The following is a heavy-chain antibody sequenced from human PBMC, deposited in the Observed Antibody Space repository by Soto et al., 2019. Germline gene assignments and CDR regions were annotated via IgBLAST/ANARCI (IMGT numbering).Heavy chain of an antibody. CDR1: GFTFSSYS. V-gene: IGHV3-48*01. J-gene: IGHJ5*02. D-gene: IGHD2-2*01. CDR3: AKEKISTSCCNWFDP. Sequence: GGSMRLSCVASGFTFSSYSMNWVRQAPGKGLEWLSYISSSSSPISYADSVKGRFTISRDNSKNTLYLQMNSLRAEDTAVYYCAKEKISTSCCNWFDPWGQGTLVTVSS. CDR2: ISSSSSPI.